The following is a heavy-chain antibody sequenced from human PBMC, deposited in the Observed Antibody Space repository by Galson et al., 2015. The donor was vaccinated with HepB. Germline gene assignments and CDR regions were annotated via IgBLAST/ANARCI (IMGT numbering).Heavy chain of an antibody. V-gene: IGHV4-59*01. CDR2: IYYSGST. CDR1: GGSISSYY. Sequence: QVQLQESGPGLVKPSETLSLTCPVSGGSISSYYWCWIRQPPGKGLEWIGYIYYSGSTNYNPSLKSRVTISVDTSKNQFSLKLSSVTAADTAVYYCAGQYYYDSSGSDDAFDIWGQGTMVTVSS. D-gene: IGHD3-22*01. CDR3: AGQYYYDSSGSDDAFDI. J-gene: IGHJ3*02.